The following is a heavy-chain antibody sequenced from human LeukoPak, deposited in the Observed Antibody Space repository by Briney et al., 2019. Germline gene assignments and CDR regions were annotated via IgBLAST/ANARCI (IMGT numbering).Heavy chain of an antibody. Sequence: SETLSLTCTVSGGSISSYYWSWIRQPPGKGLKWIGYIYYSGSTNYNPSLKSRVTISVDTSKNQFSLKLSSVTAADTAVYYCATTRREDGSGSFDYWGQGTLVTVSS. J-gene: IGHJ4*02. CDR2: IYYSGST. D-gene: IGHD3-10*01. CDR3: ATTRREDGSGSFDY. CDR1: GGSISSYY. V-gene: IGHV4-59*08.